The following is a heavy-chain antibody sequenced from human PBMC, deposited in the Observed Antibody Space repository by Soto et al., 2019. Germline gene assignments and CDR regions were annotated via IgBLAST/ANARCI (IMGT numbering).Heavy chain of an antibody. CDR3: ARDLRDDFWSGYALYYGMDV. D-gene: IGHD3-3*01. V-gene: IGHV3-33*01. CDR2: IWYDGSNK. CDR1: GFTFSSYG. Sequence: GGSLRLSCAASGFTFSSYGMHWVRQAPGKGLEWVAVIWYDGSNKYYADSVKGRFTISRDNSKNTLYLQMNSLRAEDTAVYYCARDLRDDFWSGYALYYGMDVWGQGTTVTVSS. J-gene: IGHJ6*02.